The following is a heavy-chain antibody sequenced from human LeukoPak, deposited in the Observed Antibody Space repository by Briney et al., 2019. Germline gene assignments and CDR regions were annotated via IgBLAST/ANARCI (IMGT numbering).Heavy chain of an antibody. J-gene: IGHJ4*02. V-gene: IGHV2-5*02. CDR2: IYWDDDK. Sequence: ESGPTLVKPTQTLTLTCTFSGFSLSTSGVGVGWSRQPPGKALEWLALIYWDDDKRYSPSLKSRLTITKDTSKNQVVLTMTNMDPVDTATYYCATMVRGVPLFDYWGQGTLVTVSS. CDR3: ATMVRGVPLFDY. CDR1: GFSLSTSGVG. D-gene: IGHD3-10*01.